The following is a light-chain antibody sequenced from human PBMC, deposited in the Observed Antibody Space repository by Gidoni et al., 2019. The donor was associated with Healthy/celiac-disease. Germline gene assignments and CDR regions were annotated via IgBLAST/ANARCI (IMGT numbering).Light chain of an antibody. J-gene: IGLJ3*02. CDR3: CSYAGSDWV. CDR1: SSDVGSYNL. V-gene: IGLV2-23*02. CDR2: EVS. Sequence: QSALTQPASGSGSPGQSITISCTGTSSDVGSYNLVSWYQQHPGKAPKLMIYEVSERPSGVSNRFSGSKSGTTASLTISGLQAEDEADYYCCSYAGSDWVFGGGTKLTVL.